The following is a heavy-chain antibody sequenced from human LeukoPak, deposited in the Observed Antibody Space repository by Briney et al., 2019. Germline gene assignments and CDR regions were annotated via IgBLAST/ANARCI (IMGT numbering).Heavy chain of an antibody. CDR3: ARGRGGYRK. V-gene: IGHV4-34*01. CDR2: INHSGST. D-gene: IGHD5-12*01. J-gene: IGHJ6*04. Sequence: SETLSLTCAVYGGSFSGYYWSWIRQPPRKGLEWIGEINHSGSTNYNPSLKSRVTISVDTSKNQFSLKLSSVTAADTAVYYCARGRGGYRKWGKGNTVTVSS. CDR1: GGSFSGYY.